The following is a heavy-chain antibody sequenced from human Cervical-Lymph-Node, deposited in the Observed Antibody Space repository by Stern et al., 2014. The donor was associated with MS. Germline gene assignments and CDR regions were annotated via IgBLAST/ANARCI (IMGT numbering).Heavy chain of an antibody. CDR3: ANRDMGYTYGRHDY. J-gene: IGHJ4*02. Sequence: QVQLGQSGAEVKKPGSSVKVSCKASGGTFNNHVISWVRQARGQGLEWMGGIVPLFGTPDYARKVQGRVTITADKSTSTVHMVLSSLNREDTGIYYCANRDMGYTYGRHDYWGQGTLVTVS. D-gene: IGHD5-12*01. CDR1: GGTFNNHV. CDR2: IVPLFGTP. V-gene: IGHV1-69*06.